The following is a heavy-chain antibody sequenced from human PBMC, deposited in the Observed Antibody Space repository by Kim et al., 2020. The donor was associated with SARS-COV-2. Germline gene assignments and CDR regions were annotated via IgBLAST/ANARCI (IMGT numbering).Heavy chain of an antibody. J-gene: IGHJ5*02. CDR1: GFTFSRDS. Sequence: GGSLRLSCAASGFTFSRDSMNWVRQAPGKGLEWVSCISSSSSTIHYADSVKGRFTISRDNAKNSHYLQMNSLKDEDTAVYYCVLGARTEFDPWGQGTLVTVSS. D-gene: IGHD3-16*01. CDR2: ISSSSSTI. V-gene: IGHV3-48*02. CDR3: VLGARTEFDP.